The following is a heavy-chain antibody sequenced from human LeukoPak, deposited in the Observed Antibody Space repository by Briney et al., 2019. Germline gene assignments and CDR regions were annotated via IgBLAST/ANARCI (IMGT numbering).Heavy chain of an antibody. CDR2: ISSSSSYI. CDR3: AKGQYYYGSGSYPTYYYYGMDV. J-gene: IGHJ6*02. Sequence: GGSLRLSCAASGFTFSSYSMNWVRQAPGKGLEWVSSISSSSSYIYYADSVKGRFTISRDNAKNSLYLQMNSLRAEDTAVYYCAKGQYYYGSGSYPTYYYYGMDVWGQGTTVTVSS. CDR1: GFTFSSYS. D-gene: IGHD3-10*01. V-gene: IGHV3-21*04.